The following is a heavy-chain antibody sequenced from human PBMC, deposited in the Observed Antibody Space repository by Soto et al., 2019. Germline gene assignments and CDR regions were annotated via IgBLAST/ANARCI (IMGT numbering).Heavy chain of an antibody. Sequence: PGGSLRLSCAASGFTFSSYAMRWVRQAPGKGLEWVSAISGSGGSTYNADSVRGRFTISRDNSKNTLYLQMNSPRAEDTAVYYCAKDSAWDNWNYDYWGQGPLVTFSS. D-gene: IGHD1-7*01. CDR2: ISGSGGST. CDR1: GFTFSSYA. V-gene: IGHV3-23*01. J-gene: IGHJ4*02. CDR3: AKDSAWDNWNYDY.